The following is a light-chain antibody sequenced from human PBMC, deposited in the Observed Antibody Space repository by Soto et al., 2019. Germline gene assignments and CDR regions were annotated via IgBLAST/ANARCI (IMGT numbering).Light chain of an antibody. J-gene: IGKJ5*01. CDR1: QSISNF. Sequence: IVLTQCPATLALSPGERATLSCMASQSISNFLAWYQQKVGQAPRLLIYGASSRATGIPDRFSGSGSGTDFTLTISRLEPEDFAVYYCQQYGSSPRTFGQGTRLEIK. CDR3: QQYGSSPRT. CDR2: GAS. V-gene: IGKV3-20*01.